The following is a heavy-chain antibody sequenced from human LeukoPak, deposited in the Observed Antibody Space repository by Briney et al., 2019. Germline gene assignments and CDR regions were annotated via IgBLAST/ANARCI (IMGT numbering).Heavy chain of an antibody. D-gene: IGHD2-21*01. J-gene: IGHJ6*03. CDR1: GFTFDDYA. CDR3: AKDIAPRPGPGDYYYYMDV. Sequence: GGSLRLSCAASGFTFDDYAMHWVRQAPGKGLEWVSLISWDGGSTYYADSVKGRFTISRDNSKNSLYLQMNSLRAEDTALYYCAKDIAPRPGPGDYYYYMDVWGKGTTVTVSS. V-gene: IGHV3-43D*03. CDR2: ISWDGGST.